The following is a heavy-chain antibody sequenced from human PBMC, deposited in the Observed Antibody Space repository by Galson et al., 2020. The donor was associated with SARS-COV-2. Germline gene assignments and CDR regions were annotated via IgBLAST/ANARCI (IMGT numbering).Heavy chain of an antibody. V-gene: IGHV4-39*07. D-gene: IGHD3-22*01. J-gene: IGHJ5*02. Sequence: SETLSLTCTVSGGSISSSSYYWGWIRQPPGKRLEWIGSIYYSGSTYYNPSLKRRVTISVDTSKNQFSLKLSSVTAADTAVYYCARFHYYDSSGYYSRVGFDPWGQGTLVTVSS. CDR3: ARFHYYDSSGYYSRVGFDP. CDR1: GGSISSSSYY. CDR2: IYYSGST.